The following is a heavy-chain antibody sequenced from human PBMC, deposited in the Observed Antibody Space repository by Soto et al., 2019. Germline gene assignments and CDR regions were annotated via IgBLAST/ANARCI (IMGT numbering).Heavy chain of an antibody. D-gene: IGHD2-2*01. Sequence: SETLSLTCTVSGTSISSYYWSWIRQPAGKGLEWIGRVYSSGTTDYNPSLNSRATMSVETSKNQFSLKLTSVTAADTAVYYCARDIGSYAYAEGYWGQGIQVTVSS. J-gene: IGHJ4*02. CDR2: VYSSGTT. CDR3: ARDIGSYAYAEGY. CDR1: GTSISSYY. V-gene: IGHV4-4*07.